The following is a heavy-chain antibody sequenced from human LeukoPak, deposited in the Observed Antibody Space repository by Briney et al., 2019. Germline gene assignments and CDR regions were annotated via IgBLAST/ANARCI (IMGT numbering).Heavy chain of an antibody. CDR1: GGSFSGYY. V-gene: IGHV4-34*01. CDR3: ARPRMRITMVRGVMRGMDV. J-gene: IGHJ6*02. D-gene: IGHD3-10*01. CDR2: INHSGST. Sequence: SETLSLTCAVYGGSFSGYYWSWIRQPPGKGLEWIGEINHSGSTNYNPSPKRRVTISVDTSKNQISLKLSSVTAADTAVYYCARPRMRITMVRGVMRGMDVWGQGTTVTASS.